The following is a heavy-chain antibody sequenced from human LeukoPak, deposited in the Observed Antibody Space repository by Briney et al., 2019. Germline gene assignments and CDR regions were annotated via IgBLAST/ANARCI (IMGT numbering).Heavy chain of an antibody. CDR2: IYYSGST. CDR3: ARNQTFYYDSSGYPHDAFDI. CDR1: GGSISSSSYY. V-gene: IGHV4-39*07. D-gene: IGHD3-22*01. Sequence: SETLSLTCTVSGGSISSSSYYWGWIRQPPGKGLEWIGSIYYSGSTYYNPSLKSRVTISVDTSKNQFSLKLSSVTAADTAVYYCARNQTFYYDSSGYPHDAFDIWGQGAMVTVSS. J-gene: IGHJ3*02.